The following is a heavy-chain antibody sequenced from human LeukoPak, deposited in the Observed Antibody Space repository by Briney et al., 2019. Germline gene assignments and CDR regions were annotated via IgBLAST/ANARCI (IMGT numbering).Heavy chain of an antibody. V-gene: IGHV3-72*01. CDR2: TRNKANSYTT. CDR3: AKRTPGEAFDI. Sequence: GGSLRLSCAASGFTFSSYAMSWVRQAPGKGLAWVGRTRNKANSYTTEYAASVKGRFTISRDDSKNSLYLQMNSLKTEDTAVYYCAKRTPGEAFDIWGQGTMVTVSS. CDR1: GFTFSSYA. J-gene: IGHJ3*02.